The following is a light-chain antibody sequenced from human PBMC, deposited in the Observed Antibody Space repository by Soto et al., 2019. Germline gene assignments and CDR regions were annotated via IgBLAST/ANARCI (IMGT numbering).Light chain of an antibody. Sequence: EIVLTQSPATLSLSPGDRATLSCGASQSVRSSYVAWYQQKAGLAPRLLIYDGSSRASGIPDRFSGGGSGTDFTLTIGRLEPEDFALYYCQQYDNSAPLSFGGGTKVEMK. CDR3: QQYDNSAPLS. V-gene: IGKV3D-20*01. CDR1: QSVRSSY. CDR2: DGS. J-gene: IGKJ4*01.